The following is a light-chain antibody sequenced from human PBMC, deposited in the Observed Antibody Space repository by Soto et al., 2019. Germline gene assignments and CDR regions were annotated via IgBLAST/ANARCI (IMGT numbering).Light chain of an antibody. V-gene: IGKV1-5*01. J-gene: IGKJ1*01. CDR2: DAS. CDR1: QSIRNW. Sequence: DIQMTQSPSTLSASVGDRVTITCRASQSIRNWLAWYQQKPGKAPRLLIYDASTLESGVPSRFIGSGSGTEFTLTISSLQPDDVATYYCQQYNTFWTCGQGTKGDIK. CDR3: QQYNTFWT.